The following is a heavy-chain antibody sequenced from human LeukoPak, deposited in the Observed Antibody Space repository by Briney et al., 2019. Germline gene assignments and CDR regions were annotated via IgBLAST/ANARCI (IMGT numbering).Heavy chain of an antibody. J-gene: IGHJ4*02. CDR3: ARVPLYFDWLSFDY. CDR2: INPNSGGT. CDR1: GYTFTGYY. Sequence: ASVKVSCKASGYTFTGYYMHWVRQAPGQGLEWMGWINPNSGGTNYAQKFQGRVTMTRDTSISTAYMELSRLRSDDTAVYYCARVPLYFDWLSFDYWGQGTLVTVSS. D-gene: IGHD3-9*01. V-gene: IGHV1-2*02.